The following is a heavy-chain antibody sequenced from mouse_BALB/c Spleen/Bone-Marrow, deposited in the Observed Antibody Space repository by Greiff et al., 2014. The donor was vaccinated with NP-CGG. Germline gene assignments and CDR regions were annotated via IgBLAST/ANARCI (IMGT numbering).Heavy chain of an antibody. CDR3: ARRPWFAY. J-gene: IGHJ3*01. V-gene: IGHV1-54*01. CDR1: GYAFTYYL. CDR2: INPGTGGT. Sequence: QVQLQQSGAEQVRPGTSVKVSCKAAGYAFTYYLIDWIKQRPGQRPGQGLEWIGVINPGTGGTNYNEKFKGRAILTADNSSSTAYMQLSSLTSDDSAVYFCARRPWFAYWGQGTLVTVSA.